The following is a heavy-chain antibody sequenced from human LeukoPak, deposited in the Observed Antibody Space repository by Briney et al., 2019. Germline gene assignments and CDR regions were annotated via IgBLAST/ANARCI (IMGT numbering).Heavy chain of an antibody. J-gene: IGHJ4*02. CDR2: ISNTGNA. CDR3: ARAPAMAYFDY. CDR1: GGSISSYY. D-gene: IGHD3-16*01. V-gene: IGHV4-59*06. Sequence: SETLSLTCTVSGGSISSYYWSWIRQPAGKGLEWIGYISNTGNAYYDPSLKSRVSISIDTSKRQFSLKVRSVTAADTAVYYCARAPAMAYFDYWGQGTLVSVSS.